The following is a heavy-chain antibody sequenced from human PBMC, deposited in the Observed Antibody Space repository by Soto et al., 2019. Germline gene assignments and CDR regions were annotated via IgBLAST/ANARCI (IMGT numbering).Heavy chain of an antibody. J-gene: IGHJ4*02. CDR1: GFTFSSYW. Sequence: PGGSLRLSCAASGFTFSSYWMSWVRQAPGKGLEWVANIKQDGSEKYYVDSVKGRFTISRDNSKNTLYLQMNSLTAEDTAVYYCARDWDTYGYGGFDNWGQGTLVTVSS. V-gene: IGHV3-7*01. CDR3: ARDWDTYGYGGFDN. CDR2: IKQDGSEK. D-gene: IGHD4-17*01.